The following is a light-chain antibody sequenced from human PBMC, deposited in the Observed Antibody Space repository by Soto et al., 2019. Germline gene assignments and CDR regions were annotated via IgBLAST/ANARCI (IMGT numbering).Light chain of an antibody. CDR2: GAS. J-gene: IGKJ1*01. Sequence: EIVMTPSPATLSVSPCDRVTLSCRASRTVHSNVAWYQHKPGQAPRLLIYGASFRATGMPARFSGSGFGTEFTLTISSLQSEDFAVYYCQQYNKWPRTFGQGTKVDIK. CDR3: QQYNKWPRT. V-gene: IGKV3-15*01. CDR1: RTVHSN.